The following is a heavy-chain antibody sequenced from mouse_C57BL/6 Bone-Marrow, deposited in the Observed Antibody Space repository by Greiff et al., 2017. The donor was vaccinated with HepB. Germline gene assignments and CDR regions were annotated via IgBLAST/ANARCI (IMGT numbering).Heavy chain of an antibody. D-gene: IGHD2-5*01. J-gene: IGHJ3*01. V-gene: IGHV5-12*01. Sequence: EVHLVESGGGLVQPGGSLKLSCAASGFTFSDYYMYWVRQTPEKRLEWVAYISNGGGSTYYPDTVKGRFTISRDNAKNTLYLQMSRLKSEDTAMYYCARRSYYSNYGWFAYWGQGTLVTVSA. CDR1: GFTFSDYY. CDR2: ISNGGGST. CDR3: ARRSYYSNYGWFAY.